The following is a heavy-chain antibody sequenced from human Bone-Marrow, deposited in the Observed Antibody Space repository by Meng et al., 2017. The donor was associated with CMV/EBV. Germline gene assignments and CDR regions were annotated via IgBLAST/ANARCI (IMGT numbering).Heavy chain of an antibody. CDR3: AIARGIAAPCDY. CDR1: GGSISSYY. J-gene: IGHJ4*02. CDR2: IYYSGST. Sequence: GSLRLSCTVSGGSISSYYWSWIRQPPGKGLEWIGYIYYSGSTNYNPSLKSRVTISVDTSKNQFSLKLSSVTAADTAVYYCAIARGIAAPCDYWGQGNLVNVDS. V-gene: IGHV4-59*01. D-gene: IGHD6-13*01.